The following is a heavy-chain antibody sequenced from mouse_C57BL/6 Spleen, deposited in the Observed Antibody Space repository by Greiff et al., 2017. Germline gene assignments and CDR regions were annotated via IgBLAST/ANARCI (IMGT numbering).Heavy chain of an antibody. D-gene: IGHD1-1*01. Sequence: QVQLQQPGAELVRPGSSVKLSCKASGYTFTSYWMHWVKQRPIQGLEWIGNMDPYDSDTQYNQKFKDKATLTVDKSSSTAHMQLSSLTSDDSAVYFCASYYGSSYEGAFDYWGQGTSVTVSS. J-gene: IGHJ4*01. CDR2: MDPYDSDT. CDR1: GYTFTSYW. CDR3: ASYYGSSYEGAFDY. V-gene: IGHV1-52*01.